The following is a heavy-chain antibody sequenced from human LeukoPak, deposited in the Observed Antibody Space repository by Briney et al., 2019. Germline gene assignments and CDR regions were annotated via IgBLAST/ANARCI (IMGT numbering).Heavy chain of an antibody. V-gene: IGHV4-34*01. CDR3: AREGYYYGSGSYYNPWYFDY. J-gene: IGHJ4*02. CDR1: GGSISGYY. CDR2: INHSGST. Sequence: SETLSLTCTVSGGSISGYYWSWIRQPPGKGLEWIGEINHSGSTNYNPSLKSRVTISVDTSKNQFSLKLSSVTAADTAVYYCAREGYYYGSGSYYNPWYFDYWGQGTLVTVSS. D-gene: IGHD3-10*01.